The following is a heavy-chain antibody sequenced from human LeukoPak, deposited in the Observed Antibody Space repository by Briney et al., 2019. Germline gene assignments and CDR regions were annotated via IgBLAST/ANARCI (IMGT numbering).Heavy chain of an antibody. CDR1: GYTFTSYA. J-gene: IGHJ4*02. Sequence: ASVKVSCKAFGYTFTSYAMHWVRQAPGQGLEWMGWINAGNGNTKYSQKFQGRVTITRDTSASTAYMELSSLRSEDTAVYYCARGVRGVSWDFDYRGQGTLVTVSS. D-gene: IGHD3-10*01. CDR2: INAGNGNT. CDR3: ARGVRGVSWDFDY. V-gene: IGHV1-3*01.